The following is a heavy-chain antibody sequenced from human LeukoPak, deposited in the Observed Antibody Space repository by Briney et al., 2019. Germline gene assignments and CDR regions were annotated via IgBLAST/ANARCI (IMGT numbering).Heavy chain of an antibody. J-gene: IGHJ4*02. CDR3: ARLGPYSSSWYDY. CDR1: GGSISSYY. V-gene: IGHV4-59*08. D-gene: IGHD6-13*01. Sequence: SETLSLTCTVSGGSISSYYRSWIRQPPGKGLEWIGYIYYSGSTNYNPSLKSRVTISVDTSKNQFSLKLSSVTAADTAVYYCARLGPYSSSWYDYWGQGTLVTVSS. CDR2: IYYSGST.